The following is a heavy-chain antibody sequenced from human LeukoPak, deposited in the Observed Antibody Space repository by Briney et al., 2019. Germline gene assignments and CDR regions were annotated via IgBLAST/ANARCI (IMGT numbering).Heavy chain of an antibody. J-gene: IGHJ6*02. CDR1: GGTFSSYA. CDR3: ASEIVGATQAGIPLYYYGMDV. CDR2: IIPILGIA. D-gene: IGHD1-26*01. Sequence: GASVKVSCKASGGTFSSYAISWVRQAPGQGLGWMGRIIPILGIANYAQKFQGRVTITADKSTSTAYMELSSLRSEDTAVYYCASEIVGATQAGIPLYYYGMDVWGQGTTVTVSS. V-gene: IGHV1-69*04.